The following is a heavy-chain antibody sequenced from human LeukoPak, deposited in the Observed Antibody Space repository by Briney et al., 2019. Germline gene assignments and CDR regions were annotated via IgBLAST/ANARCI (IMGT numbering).Heavy chain of an antibody. Sequence: PGGYLRLSCAASGFTFSSYAMSWVRQAPGKGLEWVSAISGSGGSTYYAGSVKGRFTISRDNSKNTLYLQMNSLRAEDTAVYYCAMYYYDSSGYSKSYYFDYWGQGTLVTVSS. CDR2: ISGSGGST. V-gene: IGHV3-23*01. CDR1: GFTFSSYA. CDR3: AMYYYDSSGYSKSYYFDY. J-gene: IGHJ4*02. D-gene: IGHD3-22*01.